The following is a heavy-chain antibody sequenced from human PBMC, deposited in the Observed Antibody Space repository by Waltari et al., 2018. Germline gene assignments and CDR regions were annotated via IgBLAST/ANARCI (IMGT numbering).Heavy chain of an antibody. CDR3: TSLVGATAY. CDR1: GFTFSGSA. V-gene: IGHV3-73*02. CDR2: IRRKANSYAT. J-gene: IGHJ4*02. Sequence: EVQLVESGGGLVQPGGSLKLSCAASGFTFSGSAMHWVRQASGKGLEWVGRIRRKANSYATAYAASVKGRFTISRDDSKNTAYLQMNSLKTEDTAVYYCTSLVGATAYWGQGTLVTVSS. D-gene: IGHD1-26*01.